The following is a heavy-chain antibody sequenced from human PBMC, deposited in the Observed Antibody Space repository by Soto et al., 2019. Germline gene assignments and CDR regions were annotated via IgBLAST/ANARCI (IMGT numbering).Heavy chain of an antibody. J-gene: IGHJ4*02. Sequence: GGSLRLSCAASAFTFRSYTMHWVRQAPGKGLEWVATISYDGSKTNYADSVRGRFTISRDNSRSTLFLQMDSLRPEDTAVYSCARDRDSSYFPPPYYFDSWGQGTLVTVSS. CDR2: ISYDGSKT. CDR1: AFTFRSYT. V-gene: IGHV3-30*04. D-gene: IGHD4-4*01. CDR3: ARDRDSSYFPPPYYFDS.